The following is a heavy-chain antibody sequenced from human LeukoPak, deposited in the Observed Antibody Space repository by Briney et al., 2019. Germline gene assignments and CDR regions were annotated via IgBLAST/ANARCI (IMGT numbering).Heavy chain of an antibody. CDR2: IKQGGSET. V-gene: IGHV3-7*01. D-gene: IGHD3-10*01. CDR1: GFTFSNCW. J-gene: IGHJ5*02. CDR3: ASYAASDTAGSDR. Sequence: GGSLRLSCTASGFTFSNCWMTWVRQAPGKGLEWVANIKQGGSETYYVDSVRGRFAISRDNAKNSLYLQMNSLRAEDTAVYYCASYAASDTAGSDRWGQGTLVTVSS.